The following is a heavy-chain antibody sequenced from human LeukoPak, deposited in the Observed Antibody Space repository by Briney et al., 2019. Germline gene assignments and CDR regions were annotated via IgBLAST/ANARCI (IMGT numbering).Heavy chain of an antibody. Sequence: NPGGSLRLSCAASGFTFSNYSMNWVRQAPGKGLEWVSSIGSTSHFRYYADSLKGRVTISRDNAKNSLYLQMSSLRVEVTAVYYCARSCDGDCYSDYWGQGTLVTVSS. V-gene: IGHV3-21*01. CDR2: IGSTSHFR. J-gene: IGHJ4*02. D-gene: IGHD2-21*02. CDR1: GFTFSNYS. CDR3: ARSCDGDCYSDY.